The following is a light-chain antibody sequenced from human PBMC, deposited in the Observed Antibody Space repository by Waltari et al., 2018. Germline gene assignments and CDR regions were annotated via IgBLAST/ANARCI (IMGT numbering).Light chain of an antibody. Sequence: EVVLTQSPVTLSLSPGDRATLFCSASQSVSGYLSWYQQKPGQPPRLLIYDVSNRATGIPARCSGSGSGTDFSLTISSLESEDFAVYYCQQRTLWPTFAQGTKVEIK. CDR2: DVS. CDR3: QQRTLWPT. J-gene: IGKJ1*01. CDR1: QSVSGY. V-gene: IGKV3-11*01.